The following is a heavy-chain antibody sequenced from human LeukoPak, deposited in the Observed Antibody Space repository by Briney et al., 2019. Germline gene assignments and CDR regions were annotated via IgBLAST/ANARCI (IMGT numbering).Heavy chain of an antibody. D-gene: IGHD2-15*01. CDR1: EFTFTNYA. CDR2: ISYDGSNK. J-gene: IGHJ4*02. V-gene: IGHV3-30*04. CDR3: AKGATSPFDY. Sequence: GGSLRLSCAASEFTFTNYAMHWVRQAPGRGLEWVAVISYDGSNKYYADSVKGRFTISRDNSKNTLYLQMNSLRAEDTAVYYCAKGATSPFDYWGQGTLVTVSS.